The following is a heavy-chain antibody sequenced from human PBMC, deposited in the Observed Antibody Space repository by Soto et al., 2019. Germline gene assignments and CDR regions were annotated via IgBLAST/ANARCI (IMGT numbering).Heavy chain of an antibody. D-gene: IGHD4-4*01. J-gene: IGHJ6*02. CDR1: GGSISSSNW. CDR2: IYHTGST. CDR3: ARDEATTTKMGGLDL. V-gene: IGHV4-4*02. Sequence: QVQLQESGPGLVKPSGTLSLTCAVSGGSISSSNWWTWVRQPPGKGLEWIGEIYHTGSTNNNPSLKRNITISVDKTKNQFSLKVTSVTAADTAVYYCARDEATTTKMGGLDLWGQGITVIVSS.